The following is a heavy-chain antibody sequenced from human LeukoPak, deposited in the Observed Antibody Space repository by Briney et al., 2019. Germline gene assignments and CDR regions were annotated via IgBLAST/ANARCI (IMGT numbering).Heavy chain of an antibody. CDR2: ISYDGSNK. Sequence: PGGSLRLSCAASGFTFSSYGMHWVRQAPGKGLEWVAVISYDGSNKYYADSVKGRFTISRDNSKNTLYLQMNSLRAEDTAVYYCASLGATTLFGSYWGQGTLVTVSS. V-gene: IGHV3-30*03. CDR1: GFTFSSYG. CDR3: ASLGATTLFGSY. J-gene: IGHJ4*02. D-gene: IGHD1-26*01.